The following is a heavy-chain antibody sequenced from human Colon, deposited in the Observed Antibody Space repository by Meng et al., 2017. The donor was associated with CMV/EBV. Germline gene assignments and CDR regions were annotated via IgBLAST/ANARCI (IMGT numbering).Heavy chain of an antibody. D-gene: IGHD4-17*01. J-gene: IGHJ4*02. CDR2: ISSSSSYI. CDR1: GFTFSSYS. V-gene: IGHV3-21*04. CDR3: AKGTAATTVPDFDS. Sequence: GGSLRLSCAASGFTFSSYSMNWVRQAPGKGLEWVSSISSSSSYIYYADSVKGRFTISRDNSKNLLVLQLNSLRSDDSALYYCAKGTAATTVPDFDSWGQGTLVTVSS.